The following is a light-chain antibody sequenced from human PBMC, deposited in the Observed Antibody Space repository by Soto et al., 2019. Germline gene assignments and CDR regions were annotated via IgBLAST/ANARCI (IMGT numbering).Light chain of an antibody. CDR2: ANS. CDR1: SSNIGAPYN. CDR3: QSFDFSLSWV. J-gene: IGLJ3*02. Sequence: SVLTQPPSVSGAPGQRVTISCTGSSSNIGAPYNVHWYQKHPGTAPKLLIYANSNRPSGVPDRFSGSKSGTSASLAITGLQAEDEADYYCQSFDFSLSWVFGGGTQLTVL. V-gene: IGLV1-40*01.